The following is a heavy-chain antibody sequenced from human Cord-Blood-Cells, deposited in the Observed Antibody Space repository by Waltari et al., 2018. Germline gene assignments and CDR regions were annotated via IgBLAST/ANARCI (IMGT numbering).Heavy chain of an antibody. D-gene: IGHD6-6*01. J-gene: IGHJ5*02. CDR2: IYTIGRT. Sequence: QVQLQESGPGLVKPSQTLSLTCTAPGGSISSGSYYCCCIRQPAGKVLGWIGYIYTIGRTDSSPARKCRVTNSVGTSKNQFSLRLGAVTAADTSVYYCARGGIAARPNWCDPWGQGTLVTVSS. V-gene: IGHV4-61*09. CDR1: GGSISSGSYY. CDR3: ARGGIAARPNWCDP.